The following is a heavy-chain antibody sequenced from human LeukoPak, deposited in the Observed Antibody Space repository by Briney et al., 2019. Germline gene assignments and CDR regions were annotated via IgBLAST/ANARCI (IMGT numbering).Heavy chain of an antibody. Sequence: PSETLSLTCTVSGGSISSYYWSWIQQPPGEGLEWIGYIYYSGSTNYNPSLKSRVTISVDTSKNQFSLKLSSVTAADTAVYYCARVLVGAYYFDYWGQGTLVTVSS. CDR3: ARVLVGAYYFDY. D-gene: IGHD1-26*01. J-gene: IGHJ4*02. V-gene: IGHV4-59*01. CDR1: GGSISSYY. CDR2: IYYSGST.